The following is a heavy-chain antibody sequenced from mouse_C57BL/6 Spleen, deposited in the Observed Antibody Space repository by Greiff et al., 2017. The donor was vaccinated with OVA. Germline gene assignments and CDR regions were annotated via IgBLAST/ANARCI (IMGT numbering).Heavy chain of an antibody. CDR2: ISSGSSTI. CDR1: GFTFIDYG. V-gene: IGHV5-17*01. CDR3: ASYYGSSSYWYFDV. D-gene: IGHD1-1*01. Sequence: EVKLVESGGGLVKPGGSLKLSCAASGFTFIDYGMHWVRQAPEQGLEWVAYISSGSSTIYYADTVKGRFTIARDNAKNTLFLQMTSLRSEDTAMYYCASYYGSSSYWYFDVWGTGTTVTVSS. J-gene: IGHJ1*03.